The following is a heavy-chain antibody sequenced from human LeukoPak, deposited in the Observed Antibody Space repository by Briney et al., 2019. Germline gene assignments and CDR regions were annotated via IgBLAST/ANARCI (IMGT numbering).Heavy chain of an antibody. CDR1: GFTVSSNY. J-gene: IGHJ5*02. CDR3: ARGYYYDSSGYLPPGRWFDP. CDR2: IYSGGST. Sequence: GGSLRLSCAASGFTVSSNYMSWVRQAPGKGLEWVSVIYSGGSTYYADSVKGRFTISRDNSKNTLYLQMNSLRAEDTAVYYCARGYYYDSSGYLPPGRWFDPWGQGTLVTVSS. D-gene: IGHD3-22*01. V-gene: IGHV3-66*01.